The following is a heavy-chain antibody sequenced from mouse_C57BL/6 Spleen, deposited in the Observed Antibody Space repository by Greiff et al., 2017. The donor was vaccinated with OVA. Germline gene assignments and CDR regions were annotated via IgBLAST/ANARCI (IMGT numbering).Heavy chain of an antibody. CDR1: GYTFTSYW. CDR2: IDPSDSET. CDR3: ASYGSSKYYFDY. Sequence: VQLQQPGAELVRPGSSVKLSCKASGYTFTSYWMHWVKQRPIQGLEWIGNIDPSDSETHYNQKFKGKSTLTVDKSSSTAYMQLSSLTSEDSAVYYCASYGSSKYYFDYWGQGTTLTVSS. D-gene: IGHD1-1*01. V-gene: IGHV1-52*01. J-gene: IGHJ2*01.